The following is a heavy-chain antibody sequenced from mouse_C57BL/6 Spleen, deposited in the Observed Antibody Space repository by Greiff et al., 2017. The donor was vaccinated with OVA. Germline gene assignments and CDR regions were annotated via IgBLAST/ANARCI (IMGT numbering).Heavy chain of an antibody. CDR2: IYPYNVVS. CDR3: AGGKDPIDY. D-gene: IGHD1-3*01. J-gene: IGHJ2*02. V-gene: IGHV1-31*01. Sequence: EVKLMESGPELVKPGASVKISCKASGYSFTGYYMHWVKQSHGTILDWIGYIYPYNVVSSYNQKFKGKATLTVDKSSSTAYMELRSLTSEDAAVYYCAGGKDPIDYWGQGTSLTVSS. CDR1: GYSFTGYY.